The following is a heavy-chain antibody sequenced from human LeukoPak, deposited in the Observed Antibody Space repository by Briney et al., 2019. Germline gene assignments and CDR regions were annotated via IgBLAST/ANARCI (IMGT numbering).Heavy chain of an antibody. CDR2: ISSSSSTI. V-gene: IGHV3-48*01. CDR1: GFTFSSYS. CDR3: ARASYYYGSGSYYFDY. D-gene: IGHD3-10*01. Sequence: GGSLRLSCAASGFTFSSYSMNWVRQAPGKGLEWVSFISSSSSTIYYADSVKGRFTISRENAKNSLYLQANTVRPEDTSMYFLARASYYYGSGSYYFDYWGQGTLVTVSS. J-gene: IGHJ4*02.